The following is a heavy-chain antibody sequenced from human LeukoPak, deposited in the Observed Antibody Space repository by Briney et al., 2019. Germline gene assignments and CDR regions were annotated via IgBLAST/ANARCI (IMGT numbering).Heavy chain of an antibody. CDR2: FDPEDGET. V-gene: IGHV1-24*01. CDR1: GYTLTELS. D-gene: IGHD4-11*01. J-gene: IGHJ3*01. Sequence: ASVKVSCKVSGYTLTELSMHWVRQAPGKGLEWMGGFDPEDGETIYAQKFQGRVTMTEDTSADTAYMVLGSLRSEDTAVYYCATLGYSKYVDAFDVWGQGTMVTVSS. CDR3: ATLGYSKYVDAFDV.